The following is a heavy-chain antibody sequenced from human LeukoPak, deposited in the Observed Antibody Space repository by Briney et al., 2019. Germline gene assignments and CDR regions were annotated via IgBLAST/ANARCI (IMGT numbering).Heavy chain of an antibody. D-gene: IGHD6-13*01. J-gene: IGHJ5*02. V-gene: IGHV3-23*01. Sequence: GFLRLLFSAPWIPFCGYCIRLVRPAPGEGLGVGSSISGSGGSTYYADSVKGRFTISRDNSKNMLYLQMKSLRAEDTAVYYCAKEPIAAADYNWFDPWGQGTLVTVSS. CDR1: WIPFCGYC. CDR3: AKEPIAAADYNWFDP. CDR2: ISGSGGST.